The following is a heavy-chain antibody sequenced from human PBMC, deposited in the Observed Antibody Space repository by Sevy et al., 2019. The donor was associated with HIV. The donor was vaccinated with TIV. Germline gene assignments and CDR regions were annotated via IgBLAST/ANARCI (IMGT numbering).Heavy chain of an antibody. D-gene: IGHD3-10*01. J-gene: IGHJ6*02. CDR1: AFSISTYT. V-gene: IGHV3-21*01. CDR3: ARDRDGSGSSGGYGMDV. CDR2: ISSASTYI. Sequence: GGSLRLSCVASAFSISTYTMHWVRQAPGKGLEWVSSISSASTYIYYTDSLKGRFTISRDNAKNSQSLQMNSLRAEDTAVYYCARDRDGSGSSGGYGMDVWGQGTTVTVSS.